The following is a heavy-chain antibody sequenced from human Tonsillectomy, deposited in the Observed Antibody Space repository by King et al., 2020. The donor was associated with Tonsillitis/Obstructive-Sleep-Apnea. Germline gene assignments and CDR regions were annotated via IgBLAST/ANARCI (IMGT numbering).Heavy chain of an antibody. Sequence: QLVQSGGGLVQPGGSLRLSCAASGFTSSTYWMSWVRQAPGKGLEWVANIKQDGSEKYYVDSVKGRFTISRDNAKNSLYLQMNSLRTEDTAVYYCVRGYCNDFWSGYYNVAYYYMDVWGKGTTVTVSS. V-gene: IGHV3-7*01. J-gene: IGHJ6*03. CDR2: IKQDGSEK. CDR1: GFTSSTYW. CDR3: VRGYCNDFWSGYYNVAYYYMDV. D-gene: IGHD3-3*01.